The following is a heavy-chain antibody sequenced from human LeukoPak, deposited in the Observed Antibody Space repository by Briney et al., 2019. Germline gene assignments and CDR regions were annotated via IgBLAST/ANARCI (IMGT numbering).Heavy chain of an antibody. V-gene: IGHV3-53*01. Sequence: GGSLRLSCAASGFTVSSTYMSWVRQAPGKGLEWVSFIYKDGKIYYIDSVKARFTISRDTSKNTLYLQMNSLRVEDTAVYYCASRHCSGGDCYFAGADPFDHWGQGTLVTVSS. CDR3: ASRHCSGGDCYFAGADPFDH. CDR2: IYKDGKI. D-gene: IGHD2-21*01. CDR1: GFTVSSTY. J-gene: IGHJ4*02.